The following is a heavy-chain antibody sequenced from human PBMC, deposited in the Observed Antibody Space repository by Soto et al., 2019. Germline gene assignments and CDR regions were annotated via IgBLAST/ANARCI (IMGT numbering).Heavy chain of an antibody. Sequence: QVQLVESGGGVVQPGRSLRLSCVASGFAFSSYGMHWVRQAPGKGLEWVAVIWSDGSNKLYADSVKGRFTISRDNFRTTLYLQMNSLRVEDTAIYYCAGDRGAAAFDIWGQGTMVTVSS. J-gene: IGHJ3*02. D-gene: IGHD3-10*01. V-gene: IGHV3-33*01. CDR2: IWSDGSNK. CDR3: AGDRGAAAFDI. CDR1: GFAFSSYG.